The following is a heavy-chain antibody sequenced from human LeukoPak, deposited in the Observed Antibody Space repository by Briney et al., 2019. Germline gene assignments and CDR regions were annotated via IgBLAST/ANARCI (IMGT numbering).Heavy chain of an antibody. Sequence: SETLSLTCSVSGDSVSGFYWNWIRQSPGTGLEWIGNIHYSGNSNYNPSLKSRVTMSIDTSRNQFFLKLSSVTAADTAVYYCARQEQQLVIDYWGQGTLVTVSS. V-gene: IGHV4-59*08. CDR2: IHYSGNS. CDR1: GDSVSGFY. D-gene: IGHD6-13*01. J-gene: IGHJ4*02. CDR3: ARQEQQLVIDY.